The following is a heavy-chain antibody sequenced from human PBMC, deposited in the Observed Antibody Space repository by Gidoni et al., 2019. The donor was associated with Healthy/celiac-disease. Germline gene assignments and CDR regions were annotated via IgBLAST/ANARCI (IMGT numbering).Heavy chain of an antibody. CDR3: ARGSGAMVRGVIVRSYYYYYGMDV. CDR1: GGSFSGYY. V-gene: IGHV4-34*01. J-gene: IGHJ6*02. CDR2: INHSGST. Sequence: QVQLQQWGAGLLKPSETLSLTCAVYGGSFSGYYWSWIRQPPGKGLEWIGEINHSGSTHYNPSLNSRVTISVDTSKNQFSLKLSSVTAADTAVYYCARGSGAMVRGVIVRSYYYYYGMDVWGQGTTVTVSS. D-gene: IGHD3-10*01.